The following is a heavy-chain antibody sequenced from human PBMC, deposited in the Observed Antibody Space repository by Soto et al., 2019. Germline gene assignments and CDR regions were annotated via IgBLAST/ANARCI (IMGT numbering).Heavy chain of an antibody. D-gene: IGHD6-13*01. J-gene: IGHJ6*02. Sequence: EVQLLESGGGLVHPGGSLRLSCAASGFTFSSYAMSWVRQAPGKGLEWVSVISGSGDSTYYADSVRCRFTISRDNSKNTLYLQMNSLRAEDTAVYYCAKDRDGAAAGPTKFYGMDVWAKGPRSPSP. CDR1: GFTFSSYA. CDR3: AKDRDGAAAGPTKFYGMDV. CDR2: ISGSGDST. V-gene: IGHV3-23*01.